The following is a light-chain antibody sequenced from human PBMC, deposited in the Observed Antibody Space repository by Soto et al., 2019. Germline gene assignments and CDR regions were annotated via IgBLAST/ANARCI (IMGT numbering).Light chain of an antibody. CDR3: CTYAGGSSYV. V-gene: IGLV2-23*01. CDR1: SSDVGGYNL. CDR2: ESS. J-gene: IGLJ1*01. Sequence: SVLTQPASVSGSPGQSITISCTGSSSDVGGYNLVSWYQHHPGQAPKLIIYESSQRPSGVSYRFSGSKSGNTAALTISGLQPEDEADYHCCTYAGGSSYVFGTGTKVTVL.